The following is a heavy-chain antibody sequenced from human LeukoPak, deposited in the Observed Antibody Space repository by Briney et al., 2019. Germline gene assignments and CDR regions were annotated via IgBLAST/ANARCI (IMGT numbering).Heavy chain of an antibody. J-gene: IGHJ3*02. Sequence: SETLSLTCTVSGGSISSYYWSWIRQPPGKGLEYIGYIHYSGNTNYTPSLKSRVTISVDTSKNQFSLKLNSVTAADTAVYYCAKSNGYGLIDIWGQGTMVTVSS. V-gene: IGHV4-59*12. CDR2: IHYSGNT. CDR3: AKSNGYGLIDI. CDR1: GGSISSYY. D-gene: IGHD3-22*01.